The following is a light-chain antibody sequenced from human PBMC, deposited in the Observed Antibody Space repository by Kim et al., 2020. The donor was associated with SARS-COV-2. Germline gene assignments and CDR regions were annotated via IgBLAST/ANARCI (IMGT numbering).Light chain of an antibody. CDR1: SLRSYY. V-gene: IGLV3-19*01. CDR2: GKN. CDR3: NSRDSSGNLV. J-gene: IGLJ2*01. Sequence: VAFGQTVRITCQGDSLRSYYASWYQQKPGQAPVLVIYGKNNRPSGIPDRFSGSSSGNTASLTITGAQAEDEADYYCNSRDSSGNLVFGGGTRSPS.